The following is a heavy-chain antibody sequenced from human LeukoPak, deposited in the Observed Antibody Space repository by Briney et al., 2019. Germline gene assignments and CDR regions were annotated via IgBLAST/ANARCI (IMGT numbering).Heavy chain of an antibody. CDR3: AKDWNNVGRGLNYFEY. J-gene: IGHJ4*02. CDR1: GFSFSSYA. V-gene: IGHV3-23*01. Sequence: SGGSLRLSCAASGFSFSSYAMNWVRQAPGKGLEWVSGISPSGSSTNYADSVQGRFTVSRDNSKDMLYLQMNSLRDKDTAMYYCAKDWNNVGRGLNYFEYWGQGALVTVSS. CDR2: ISPSGSST. D-gene: IGHD1/OR15-1a*01.